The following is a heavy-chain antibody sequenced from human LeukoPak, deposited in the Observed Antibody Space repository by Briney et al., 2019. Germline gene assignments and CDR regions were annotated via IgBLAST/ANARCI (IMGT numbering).Heavy chain of an antibody. Sequence: SQTLSLTCAISGDSVSSNRAAWNWIRQSPSRGLEWLGRTYYRSKWYNDYAVSVKGRIAISADTSKNQFSLQLNSVAPEDTAVYYCARSISGLGDWGQGTLVTASS. J-gene: IGHJ4*02. CDR1: GDSVSSNRAA. CDR2: TYYRSKWYN. D-gene: IGHD3-16*01. V-gene: IGHV6-1*01. CDR3: ARSISGLGD.